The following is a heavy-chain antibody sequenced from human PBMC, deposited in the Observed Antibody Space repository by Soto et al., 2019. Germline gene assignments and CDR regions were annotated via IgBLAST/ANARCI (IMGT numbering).Heavy chain of an antibody. CDR2: IYYSGST. J-gene: IGHJ4*02. V-gene: IGHV4-30-4*01. CDR3: ARVGGFGATTIDY. Sequence: SETLSLTCTVSGGSISSGDYYWSWIRQPPGKGLEWIGYIYYSGSTYYNPSLMSRVTISVDTSKNQFSLKLSSVTAADTAVYYCARVGGFGATTIDYWGQGTLXTVSS. D-gene: IGHD3-10*01. CDR1: GGSISSGDYY.